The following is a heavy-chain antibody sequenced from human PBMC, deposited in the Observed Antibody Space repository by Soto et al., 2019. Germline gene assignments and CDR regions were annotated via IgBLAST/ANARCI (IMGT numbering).Heavy chain of an antibody. J-gene: IGHJ4*02. D-gene: IGHD3-22*01. Sequence: GESLKISCQGSGYSFTTYWIVWVRQMPGKGLECMGVIYPDDSDIIYSPSFQGQVTISADKSISTAYLQWSSLKASDTAMYYCARGGAHCYYDGPGYYQLVSWDQETLVTV. CDR3: ARGGAHCYYDGPGYYQLVS. CDR2: IYPDDSDI. V-gene: IGHV5-51*01. CDR1: GYSFTTYW.